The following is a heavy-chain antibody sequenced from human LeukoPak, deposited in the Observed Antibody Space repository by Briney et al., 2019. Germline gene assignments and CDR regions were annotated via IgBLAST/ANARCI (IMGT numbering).Heavy chain of an antibody. Sequence: ASVKVSCKASGYTFTGYYMHWVRQAPGQGREWMGWLNPNSGGTNYAQKFQGRVTMTRDTSISTAYMELSRLRSDDTAVYYCARGSGGSNPRSDASWCEDTAAEYFQHWGQGTLVTVSS. J-gene: IGHJ1*01. D-gene: IGHD2-8*02. V-gene: IGHV1-2*02. CDR1: GYTFTGYY. CDR3: ARGSGGSNPRSDASWCEDTAAEYFQH. CDR2: LNPNSGGT.